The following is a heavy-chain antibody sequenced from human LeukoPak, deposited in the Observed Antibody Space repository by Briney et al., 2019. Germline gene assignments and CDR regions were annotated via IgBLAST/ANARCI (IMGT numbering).Heavy chain of an antibody. Sequence: AGSLRLSCAASGFTFSSYAMSWVRQAPGTGLGWVSGISGSGTSTYYADSVKGRFTISRDNSKNTLYLQMNSLRAEDTAVYYCARDRVYASGSRDAFGIWGQGAMVAVSS. CDR2: ISGSGTST. CDR3: ARDRVYASGSRDAFGI. J-gene: IGHJ3*02. V-gene: IGHV3-23*01. D-gene: IGHD3-10*01. CDR1: GFTFSSYA.